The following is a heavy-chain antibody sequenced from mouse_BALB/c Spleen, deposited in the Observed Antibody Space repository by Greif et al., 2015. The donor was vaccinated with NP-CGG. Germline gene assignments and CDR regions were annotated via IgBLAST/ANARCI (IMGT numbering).Heavy chain of an antibody. CDR3: ARYDYDYYAMDY. Sequence: VQLVESGAELVRPGSSVKISCKASGYAFSSYWMNWAKQRPGQGLEWIGQIYPGDGDTNYNGKFKGKATLTADKSSSTAYMQLSSLTSEDSAVYFCARYDYDYYAMDYWGQGTSVTVSS. J-gene: IGHJ4*01. CDR1: GYAFSSYW. V-gene: IGHV1-80*01. D-gene: IGHD2-4*01. CDR2: IYPGDGDT.